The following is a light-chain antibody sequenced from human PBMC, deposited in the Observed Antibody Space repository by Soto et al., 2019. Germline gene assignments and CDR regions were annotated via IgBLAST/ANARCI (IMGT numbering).Light chain of an antibody. CDR3: QQYAGSPST. Sequence: EIVLTQSPGTLSLSPGERATLSCRASQTVTSTYLAWYQRKPGQAPRLLIYGASSRATDIPDRFSGSGSGTDFTLTITRLEPEDVAVYFCQQYAGSPSTFGQGTKVESK. V-gene: IGKV3-20*01. J-gene: IGKJ1*01. CDR2: GAS. CDR1: QTVTSTY.